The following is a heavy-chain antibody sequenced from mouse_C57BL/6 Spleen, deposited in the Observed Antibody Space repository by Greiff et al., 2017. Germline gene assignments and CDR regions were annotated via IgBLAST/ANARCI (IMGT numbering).Heavy chain of an antibody. CDR2: IYPGDGGT. CDR3: ARWAGTWYFDV. V-gene: IGHV1-82*01. D-gene: IGHD4-1*01. Sequence: QVQLQQSGPELVKPGASVKISCKASGYAFSSSWMNWVKQRPGRGLEWIGRIYPGDGGTNYNGKFKGKATLTADKASSTAYMQLSSLTSEDSAVYFCARWAGTWYFDVWGTGTTVTVSS. CDR1: GYAFSSSW. J-gene: IGHJ1*03.